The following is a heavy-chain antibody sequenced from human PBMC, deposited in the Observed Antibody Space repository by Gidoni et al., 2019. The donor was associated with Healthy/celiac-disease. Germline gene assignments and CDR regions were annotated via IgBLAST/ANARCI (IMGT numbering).Heavy chain of an antibody. D-gene: IGHD3-22*01. CDR1: GFTFSSYA. CDR3: ARDINYYDSSGYYYDYYYYYGMDV. V-gene: IGHV3-30-3*01. Sequence: QVQLVESGGGVFQPGRSLRLSCAASGFTFSSYAMHWVRPAPGKGLEWVAVISYDGSNKYYADSVKGRFTISRDNSKNTLYLQMNSLRAEDTAVYYCARDINYYDSSGYYYDYYYYYGMDVWGQGTTVTVSS. CDR2: ISYDGSNK. J-gene: IGHJ6*02.